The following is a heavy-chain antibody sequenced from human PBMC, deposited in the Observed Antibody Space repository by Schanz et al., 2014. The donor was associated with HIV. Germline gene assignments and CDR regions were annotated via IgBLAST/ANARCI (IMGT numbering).Heavy chain of an antibody. Sequence: QVRLEQSGAEVKKPGSSVKVSCKTLGGTFITYAVSWVRQARGEGLQWMGGIIPFFGTANYAQTLQGRLTITADESTGTAYMDLTSLRYEDTALYYCAASMYNGSYGTHYYFDLWGRGTLVTVSS. D-gene: IGHD1-26*01. V-gene: IGHV1-69*12. CDR2: IIPFFGTA. CDR1: GGTFITYA. J-gene: IGHJ2*01. CDR3: AASMYNGSYGTHYYFDL.